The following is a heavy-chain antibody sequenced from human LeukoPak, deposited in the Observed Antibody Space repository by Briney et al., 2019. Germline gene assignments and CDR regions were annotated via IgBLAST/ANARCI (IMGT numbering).Heavy chain of an antibody. V-gene: IGHV3-23*01. J-gene: IGHJ5*02. Sequence: GGSLRLSCEASGFTFNIYAMNWVRQTPGKGLEWVSGISGSGRSTDYADSVKGRFIISRDNSKNTLFLQMNNLKVEDTAIYYCAKDPSSVPTHWFDPWGQGVLVTVSS. CDR3: AKDPSSVPTHWFDP. CDR1: GFTFNIYA. CDR2: ISGSGRST. D-gene: IGHD1-1*01.